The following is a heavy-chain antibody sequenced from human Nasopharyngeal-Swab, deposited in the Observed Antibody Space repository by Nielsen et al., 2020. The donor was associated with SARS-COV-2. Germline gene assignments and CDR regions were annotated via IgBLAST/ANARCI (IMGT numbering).Heavy chain of an antibody. CDR3: ARDAELAVAGVYYYYGMDV. CDR2: IIPIFGTA. D-gene: IGHD6-19*01. Sequence: SVKVSCKASGGTFSSYAISWVRQAPGQGLEWMGGIIPIFGTANYAQKFQGRVTITADESTSTAYMELSSLRSEDTAAYYCARDAELAVAGVYYYYGMDVWGQGTTVTVSS. J-gene: IGHJ6*02. V-gene: IGHV1-69*13. CDR1: GGTFSSYA.